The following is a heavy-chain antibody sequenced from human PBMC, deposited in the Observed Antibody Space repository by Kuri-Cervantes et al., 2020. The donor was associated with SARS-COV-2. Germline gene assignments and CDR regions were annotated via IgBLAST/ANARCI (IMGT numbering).Heavy chain of an antibody. Sequence: GGSLRLSCAASGFRFTDYSMNWVRQAPGKGLEWVSSIRSNSDYKFYADSLKGRFTISRDNAKNSLYLQMNSLRAEDTAVYYCARDLLKLYYDFWSGYITGDYYYGMDVWGQGTTVTVSS. CDR1: GFRFTDYS. CDR3: ARDLLKLYYDFWSGYITGDYYYGMDV. CDR2: IRSNSDYK. V-gene: IGHV3-21*01. J-gene: IGHJ6*02. D-gene: IGHD3-3*01.